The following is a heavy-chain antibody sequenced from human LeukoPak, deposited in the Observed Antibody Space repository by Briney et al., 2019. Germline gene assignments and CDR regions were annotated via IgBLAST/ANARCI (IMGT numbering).Heavy chain of an antibody. V-gene: IGHV4-59*01. CDR3: ARVRFPHSGTYCDC. J-gene: IGHJ4*02. Sequence: PSETLSLTCTVSGDSISNNYWSWIRQPPGKGLEWIRYIYYSGSTSTNYNPSLKSRVAISVDTSKNQFSLKVSSVTAADTAVYYCARVRFPHSGTYCDCWGQGTLVTVSS. CDR2: IYYSGSTST. D-gene: IGHD1-26*01. CDR1: GDSISNNY.